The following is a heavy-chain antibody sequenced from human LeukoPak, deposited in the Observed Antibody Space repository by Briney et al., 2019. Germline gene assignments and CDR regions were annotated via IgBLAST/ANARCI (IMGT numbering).Heavy chain of an antibody. J-gene: IGHJ4*02. V-gene: IGHV4-61*01. D-gene: IGHD5-18*01. Sequence: SETLSLTCTVSGGSVSRGSYYWSWIRQPPGKGLEWIGYIYYTGSTNYNPSLKSRISISVDTSKNQFSLKMSSMTAADTAVYYCARGGERGYTYGDWGQGTLVTVPS. CDR1: GGSVSRGSYY. CDR3: ARGGERGYTYGD. CDR2: IYYTGST.